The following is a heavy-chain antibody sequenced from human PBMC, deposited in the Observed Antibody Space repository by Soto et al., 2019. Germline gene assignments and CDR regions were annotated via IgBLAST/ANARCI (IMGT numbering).Heavy chain of an antibody. CDR3: ARKNLEYSSFYYYYGMDV. D-gene: IGHD6-6*01. Sequence: SGGGLVKPGGSLRLSCAASGFTFSSYSMNWVRQAPGKGLEWVSSISSSSSYIYYADSVKGRFTISRDNAKNSLYLQMNSLRAEDTAVYYCARKNLEYSSFYYYYGMDVWGQGTTVTVSS. J-gene: IGHJ6*02. CDR2: ISSSSSYI. V-gene: IGHV3-21*01. CDR1: GFTFSSYS.